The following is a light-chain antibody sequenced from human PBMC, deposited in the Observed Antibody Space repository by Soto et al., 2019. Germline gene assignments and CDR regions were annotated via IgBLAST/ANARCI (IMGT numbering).Light chain of an antibody. CDR2: DVN. V-gene: IGLV2-11*01. CDR1: SSDVGNYNY. Sequence: QSALTQPRSVSGSPGQSVTISCTGTSSDVGNYNYVSWYQQHPGKAPKVMIYDVNKWPSGVPDRFSGSKSGNTASLTISGLQAEDEADYYCCSYAGRYTWVFGGGTKLTVL. J-gene: IGLJ3*02. CDR3: CSYAGRYTWV.